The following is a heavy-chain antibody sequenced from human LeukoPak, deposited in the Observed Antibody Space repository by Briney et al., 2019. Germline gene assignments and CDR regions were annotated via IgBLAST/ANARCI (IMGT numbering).Heavy chain of an antibody. Sequence: SETLSLTCAVYGGSFNGYYWSWIRQPPGKGLEWIGEINHSGSTNYNPSLKSRVTISVDTSKNQFSLKLSSVTAADTAVYYCARGLGSYCSSTSCAPFDYWGQGTLVTVSS. CDR3: ARGLGSYCSSTSCAPFDY. D-gene: IGHD2-2*01. CDR2: INHSGST. J-gene: IGHJ4*02. CDR1: GGSFNGYY. V-gene: IGHV4-34*01.